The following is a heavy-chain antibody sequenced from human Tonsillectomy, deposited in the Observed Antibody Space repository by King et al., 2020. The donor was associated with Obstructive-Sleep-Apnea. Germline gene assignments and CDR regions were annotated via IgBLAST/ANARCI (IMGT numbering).Heavy chain of an antibody. CDR3: TRDGKDYYDSSGYYYVY. D-gene: IGHD3-22*01. CDR1: GFTFGDYA. V-gene: IGHV3-49*03. J-gene: IGHJ4*02. Sequence: VQLVESGGGLVQPGRSLRLSCTASGFTFGDYAMSWFRQAPGKGLEWVGFIRSKAYGGTTEYAASVKGRFTISRDDSKSIAYLQMNSLKTEDTAVYYCTRDGKDYYDSSGYYYVYWGQGTLVTVSS. CDR2: IRSKAYGGTT.